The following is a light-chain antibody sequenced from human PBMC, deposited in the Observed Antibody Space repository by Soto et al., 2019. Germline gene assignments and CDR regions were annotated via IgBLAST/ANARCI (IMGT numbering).Light chain of an antibody. CDR3: SSYTSSGTVV. Sequence: QSALTQPASVSGSPGQSITISCTGTSSDVGDYNYVSWYQQHPDKAPKLTIYEVSNRPSGVSSRFSGSKSGNTASLTISGLQAEDEADYYCSSYTSSGTVVFGGGTKLTVL. CDR2: EVS. CDR1: SSDVGDYNY. J-gene: IGLJ2*01. V-gene: IGLV2-14*01.